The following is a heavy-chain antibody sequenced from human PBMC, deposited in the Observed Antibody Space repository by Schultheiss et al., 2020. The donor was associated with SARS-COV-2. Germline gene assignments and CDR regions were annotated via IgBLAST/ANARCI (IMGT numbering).Heavy chain of an antibody. Sequence: GGSLRLSCAASGFTFSSYGMHWVRQAPGKGLEWVAVISYDGSNKYYADSVKGRFTISRDNSKNTLYLQMNSLRAEDTAVYYCARSLRYYDFWSGSINPYYGMDVWGQGTTVTVSS. J-gene: IGHJ6*02. D-gene: IGHD3-3*01. CDR2: ISYDGSNK. V-gene: IGHV3-30*06. CDR1: GFTFSSYG. CDR3: ARSLRYYDFWSGSINPYYGMDV.